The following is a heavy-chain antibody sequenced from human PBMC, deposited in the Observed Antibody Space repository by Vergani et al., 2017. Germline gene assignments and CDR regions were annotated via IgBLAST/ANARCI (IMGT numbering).Heavy chain of an antibody. D-gene: IGHD6-13*01. CDR3: ARLQGSSWYLWHFDY. Sequence: QVQLQESGPGLVKPSETLSLTCTVSGGSISSYYWSWIRQPPGKGLEWIGYIYYSGSTNYNPSLKSRVTISVDTSKNQFSLKLSSVTAADTAVYYSARLQGSSWYLWHFDYWGQGTLVTVSS. CDR1: GGSISSYY. CDR2: IYYSGST. V-gene: IGHV4-59*01. J-gene: IGHJ4*02.